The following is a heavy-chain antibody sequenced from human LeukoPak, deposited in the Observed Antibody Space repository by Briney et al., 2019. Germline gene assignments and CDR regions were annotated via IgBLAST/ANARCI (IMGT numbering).Heavy chain of an antibody. CDR2: FQPEDGET. J-gene: IGHJ5*02. V-gene: IGHV1-24*01. CDR1: GYTLTELS. CDR3: APLLNWFDP. Sequence: GASVKVSCKVAGYTLTELSMHWGRQAPGKGLEWLGGFQPEDGETIYAQKFQGRVTMTEDTSTDTAYMELSSLRSEDTAVYYCAPLLNWFDPWGQGTLVTVSS.